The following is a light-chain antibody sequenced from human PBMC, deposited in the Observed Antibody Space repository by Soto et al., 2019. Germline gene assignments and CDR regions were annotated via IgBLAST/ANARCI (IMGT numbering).Light chain of an antibody. CDR1: QSVSNK. CDR3: QQYNNWPLT. V-gene: IGKV3-15*01. J-gene: IGKJ5*01. CDR2: GAS. Sequence: EIVLTQAPATLSMYPGEIATLSCRASQSVSNKLAWYRQEPGQAPRLLIYGASSRATGIPVRFSGSGSGTEFTLTISSLQSEDFAVYYCQQYNNWPLTFGQGTRLEI.